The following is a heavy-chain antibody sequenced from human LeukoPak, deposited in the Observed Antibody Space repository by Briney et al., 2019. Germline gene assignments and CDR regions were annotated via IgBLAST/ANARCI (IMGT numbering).Heavy chain of an antibody. CDR1: GFSLSTSGMR. D-gene: IGHD4-17*01. V-gene: IGHV2-70*04. J-gene: IGHJ4*02. CDR2: IDWDDEK. CDR3: ARSWRTTADIDY. Sequence: SGPTLVNPTQTLTLTCTFSGFSLSTSGMRVSWIRQPPGKALEWLARIDWDDEKFYSTSLRTRVTISKDTSKNHVVLTMTNMDPVDTATYYCARSWRTTADIDYWGQGTLVTVSS.